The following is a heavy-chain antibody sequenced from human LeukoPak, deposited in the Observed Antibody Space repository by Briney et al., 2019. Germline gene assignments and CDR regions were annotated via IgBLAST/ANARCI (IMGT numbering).Heavy chain of an antibody. CDR3: ARSGWFGELSYYMGV. V-gene: IGHV5-51*01. CDR2: IYPGDSDT. CDR1: GYSFTSYW. D-gene: IGHD3-10*01. Sequence: GESLKISCKGCGYSFTSYWIGWVRQMPGKGLEWMGIIYPGDSDTRYSPSFQGQVTISADKSISTAYLQWSSLKASDTAMYYCARSGWFGELSYYMGVWGKGTTVTVSS. J-gene: IGHJ6*03.